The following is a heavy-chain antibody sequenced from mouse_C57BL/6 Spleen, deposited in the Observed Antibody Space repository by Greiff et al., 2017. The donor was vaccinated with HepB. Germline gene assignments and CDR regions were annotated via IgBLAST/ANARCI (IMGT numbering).Heavy chain of an antibody. D-gene: IGHD2-4*01. CDR2: INPSTGGT. CDR1: GYSFTGYY. J-gene: IGHJ4*01. Sequence: EVKLQESGPELVKPGASVKISCKASGYSFTGYYMNWVKQSPEKSLEWIGEINPSTGGTTYNQKFKAKATLTVDKSSSTAYMQLKSLTSEDSAVYYCANDYAYAMDYWGQGTSVTVSS. V-gene: IGHV1-42*01. CDR3: ANDYAYAMDY.